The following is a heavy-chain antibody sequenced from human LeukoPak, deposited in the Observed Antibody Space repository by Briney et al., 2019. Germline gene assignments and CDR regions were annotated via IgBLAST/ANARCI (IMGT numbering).Heavy chain of an antibody. Sequence: GGSLRLSCAAFGFTFSSYEMNWVRQAPGKGLEWVSYISSSSGSTKYCADSVKGRFTISRDNAKNSLYLQMNSLRAEDTAVYYCARGVDYGDYIDYWGQGTLVTVSS. J-gene: IGHJ4*02. V-gene: IGHV3-48*03. CDR1: GFTFSSYE. CDR2: ISSSSGSTK. CDR3: ARGVDYGDYIDY. D-gene: IGHD4-17*01.